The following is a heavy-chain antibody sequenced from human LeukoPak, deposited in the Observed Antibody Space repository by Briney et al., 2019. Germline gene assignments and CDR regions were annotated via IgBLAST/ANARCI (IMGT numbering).Heavy chain of an antibody. CDR1: GRSISSYY. Sequence: SETLSLTCTVSGRSISSYYWSWIRQPAGKGLEWIGRIHTSGSTNYNPSLRSRVTISVDTSKNQFSLKLSSVTAADTAVYYCARIGYSGYDGSDYWGQGTLVTVSS. CDR2: IHTSGST. D-gene: IGHD5-12*01. V-gene: IGHV4-4*07. CDR3: ARIGYSGYDGSDY. J-gene: IGHJ4*02.